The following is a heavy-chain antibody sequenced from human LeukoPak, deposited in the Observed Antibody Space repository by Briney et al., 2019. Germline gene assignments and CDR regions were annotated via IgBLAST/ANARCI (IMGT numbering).Heavy chain of an antibody. V-gene: IGHV4-38-2*01. J-gene: IGHJ4*02. CDR2: IYHSGST. Sequence: SETLSLTCAVSGYSISSGYYWGWIRQPPGKGLEWIGSIYHSGSTYYNPSLKSRVTISVDTSKNQFSLKLSSVTAADTVVYYCARGPSYYYDSSGYPDYWGQGTLVTVSS. CDR3: ARGPSYYYDSSGYPDY. CDR1: GYSISSGYY. D-gene: IGHD3-22*01.